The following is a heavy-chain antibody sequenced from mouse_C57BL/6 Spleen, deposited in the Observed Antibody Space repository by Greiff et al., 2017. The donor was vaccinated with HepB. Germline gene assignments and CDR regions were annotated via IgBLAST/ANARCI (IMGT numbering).Heavy chain of an antibody. CDR2: IDPANGNT. CDR3: ARSDYYGSSYEYFDV. J-gene: IGHJ1*03. Sequence: EVMLVESVAELVRPGASVKLSCTASGFNIKNTYMHWVKQRPEQGLEWIGRIDPANGNTKYAPKFQGKATITADTSSNTAYLQLSSLTSEDTAIYYCARSDYYGSSYEYFDVWGTGTTVTVSS. CDR1: GFNIKNTY. D-gene: IGHD1-1*01. V-gene: IGHV14-3*01.